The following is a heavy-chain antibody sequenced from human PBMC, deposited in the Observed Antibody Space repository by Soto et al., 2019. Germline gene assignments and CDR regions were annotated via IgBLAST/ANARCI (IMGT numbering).Heavy chain of an antibody. CDR3: ARARYFDWSTYYFDY. V-gene: IGHV4-61*01. CDR1: GGSVSSGSYY. Sequence: SETLSLTCTVSGGSVSSGSYYWSWIRQPPGKGLEWIGYIYYSGSTNYNPSLKSRVTISVDTSKNQFSLKLSSVTAADTAVYYCARARYFDWSTYYFDYWGQGTLVTVS. J-gene: IGHJ4*02. CDR2: IYYSGST. D-gene: IGHD3-9*01.